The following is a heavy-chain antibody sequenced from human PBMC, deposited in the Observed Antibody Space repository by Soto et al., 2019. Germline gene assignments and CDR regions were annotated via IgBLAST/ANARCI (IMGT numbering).Heavy chain of an antibody. CDR3: TRDALH. J-gene: IGHJ4*02. V-gene: IGHV4-31*03. Sequence: SETLSHLHCLWWVHQQWWFLVELDRQHPGKGLEWIGYISYSGSTYYNPSLQSRVSISADTSKNQFSLKLNSVTAADTAIYYCTRDALHWGQGTLVTVSS. CDR1: WVHQQWWFL. CDR2: ISYSGST.